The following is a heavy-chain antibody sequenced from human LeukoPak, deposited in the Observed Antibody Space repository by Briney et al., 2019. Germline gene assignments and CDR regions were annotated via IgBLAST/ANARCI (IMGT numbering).Heavy chain of an antibody. Sequence: PGGSLRLSCAASGFTFSGSAMHWVRQTSGKGLEWVGRIRSKANSYATAYAASVKGRFTISRDDSKNTAYLQMNSLKTEDTAVYYCTPVPEQLVEEGYYWGQGTLVTVSS. CDR3: TPVPEQLVEEGYY. J-gene: IGHJ4*02. CDR1: GFTFSGSA. V-gene: IGHV3-73*01. CDR2: IRSKANSYAT. D-gene: IGHD6-6*01.